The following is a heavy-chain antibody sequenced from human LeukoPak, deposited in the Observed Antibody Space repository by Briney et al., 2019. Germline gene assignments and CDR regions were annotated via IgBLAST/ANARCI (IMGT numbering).Heavy chain of an antibody. CDR3: AKRGINGDYYHY. CDR1: GFTFSTYA. Sequence: GRSLRLSCAASGFTFSTYAMHWVHQAPGKGLEWVALILYDGRNEYYAESVKGRFTISRDNSQNTVYLQMNSLRPEDTAVYYCAKRGINGDYYHYWGQGTLVTVSS. CDR2: ILYDGRNE. V-gene: IGHV3-30*18. D-gene: IGHD4-17*01. J-gene: IGHJ4*02.